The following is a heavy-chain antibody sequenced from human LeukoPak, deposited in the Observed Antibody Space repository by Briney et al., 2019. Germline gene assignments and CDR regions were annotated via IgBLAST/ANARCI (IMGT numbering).Heavy chain of an antibody. Sequence: PSETLSLTCTVSGGSITSSTSYWGWIRQPPGKGLEWIGTIYYSGSTYYNPSLKSRATMSVDTSKNQFSLKLSSVTAADTAVYYCASLLNGGVSHWFDPWGQGTLVTVSS. CDR1: GGSITSSTSY. D-gene: IGHD7-27*01. V-gene: IGHV4-39*01. J-gene: IGHJ5*02. CDR3: ASLLNGGVSHWFDP. CDR2: IYYSGST.